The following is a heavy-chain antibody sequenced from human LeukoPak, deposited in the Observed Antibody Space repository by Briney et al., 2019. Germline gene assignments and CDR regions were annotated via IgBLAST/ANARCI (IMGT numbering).Heavy chain of an antibody. J-gene: IGHJ3*02. Sequence: ASVTVSFKTSGYTLFNFGISCVRQAPGQGLEWMGWISFYNGNTNYAQKSRDRVTMTTDTSTTTAYLELRNLRSDDTAVYYCATDEPGVGAFDIWGQGTMVTVSS. CDR1: GYTLFNFG. D-gene: IGHD1-26*01. CDR2: ISFYNGNT. V-gene: IGHV1-18*01. CDR3: ATDEPGVGAFDI.